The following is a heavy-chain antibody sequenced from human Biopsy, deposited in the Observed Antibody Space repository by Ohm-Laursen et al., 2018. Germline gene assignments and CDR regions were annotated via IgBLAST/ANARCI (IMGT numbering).Heavy chain of an antibody. CDR1: GGTFSNYG. CDR3: ATKLTGYFHH. D-gene: IGHD3-9*01. CDR2: NIPILGTG. J-gene: IGHJ1*01. Sequence: ASVKVSCKAPGGTFSNYGVNWVRQAPGQGLEWLGGNIPILGTGNYAQKFQDRVTVAADTSMSTATMELRSLRSDDTAVYYCATKLTGYFHHWGQGTLVSVSS. V-gene: IGHV1-69*06.